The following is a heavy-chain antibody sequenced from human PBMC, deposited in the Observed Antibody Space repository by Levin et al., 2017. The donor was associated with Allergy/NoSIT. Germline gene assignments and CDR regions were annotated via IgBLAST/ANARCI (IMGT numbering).Heavy chain of an antibody. CDR2: IYPGDSDT. CDR3: ARRNEGRENNWFDP. D-gene: IGHD2/OR15-2a*01. J-gene: IGHJ5*02. Sequence: GDSLKISCQGSGYRFNNYWIAWVRQMPGKGLEWMGVIYPGDSDTRYSPSFQGRVTISVDKSISTAYLQWNGLEASDTAMYYCARRNEGRENNWFDPWGQGTLVTVSS. V-gene: IGHV5-51*01. CDR1: GYRFNNYW.